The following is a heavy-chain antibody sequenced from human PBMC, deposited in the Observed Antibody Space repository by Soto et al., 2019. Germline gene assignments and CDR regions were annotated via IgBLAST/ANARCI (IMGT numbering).Heavy chain of an antibody. CDR1: GGSISSGGYY. J-gene: IGHJ4*02. Sequence: QVQLQESGPGLVKPSQTLSLTCTVSGGSISSGGYYWSWIRQHPGKGLEWIGYIYYSGSTYYNPSLKNRVTISVDTSKNQFSLKLSSVTAADTAVYYCARSQRGYSGYDLGYFDYWGQGTLVTVSS. D-gene: IGHD5-12*01. V-gene: IGHV4-31*03. CDR3: ARSQRGYSGYDLGYFDY. CDR2: IYYSGST.